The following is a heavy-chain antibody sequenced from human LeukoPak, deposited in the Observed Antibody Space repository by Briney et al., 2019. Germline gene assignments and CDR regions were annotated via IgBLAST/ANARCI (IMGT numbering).Heavy chain of an antibody. CDR1: GGSFSGYY. CDR3: ARESRIVEGDGYYIDV. D-gene: IGHD1-26*01. V-gene: IGHV4-4*07. J-gene: IGHJ6*03. CDR2: IYISRGT. Sequence: SETLSLTCAVYGGSFSGYYWSWIRQPAGKGLEWIGRIYISRGTNYNPSLTSRVIMSVDTSKNQFSLQLTSVTAADTAVYYCARESRIVEGDGYYIDVWGKGTTVTV.